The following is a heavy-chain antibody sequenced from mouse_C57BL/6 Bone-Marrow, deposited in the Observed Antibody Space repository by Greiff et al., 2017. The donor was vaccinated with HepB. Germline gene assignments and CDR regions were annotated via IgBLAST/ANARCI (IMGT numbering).Heavy chain of an antibody. V-gene: IGHV5-17*01. CDR2: ISSGSSTI. Sequence: EVKLEESGGGLVKPGGSLKLSCAASGFTFSDYGMHWVRQAPEKGLEWVAYISSGSSTIYYADTVKGRFTISRDNAKNTLFLQMTSLRSEDTAMYYCARRVTTVVAFDYWGQGTTLTVSS. D-gene: IGHD1-1*01. CDR3: ARRVTTVVAFDY. CDR1: GFTFSDYG. J-gene: IGHJ2*01.